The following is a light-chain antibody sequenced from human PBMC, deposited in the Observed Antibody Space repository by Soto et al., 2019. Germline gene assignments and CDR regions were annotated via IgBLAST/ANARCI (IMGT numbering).Light chain of an antibody. CDR1: SSDVGGFDH. Sequence: QSVLTQPASVSGSPGQSITISCTGASSDVGGFDHVSWYQQHPGKVPRLLIYDVSSRPSGVSDRFSGSKSGNTASLTISGLQAEDEADYYCNSFTTTTTYLFGTGTKLTVL. CDR3: NSFTTTTTYL. CDR2: DVS. J-gene: IGLJ1*01. V-gene: IGLV2-14*03.